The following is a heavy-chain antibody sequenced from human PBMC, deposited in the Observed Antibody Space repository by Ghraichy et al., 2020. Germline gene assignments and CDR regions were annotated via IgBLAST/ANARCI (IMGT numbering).Heavy chain of an antibody. CDR3: AKDRWVLGYSSSWYTEGFDY. J-gene: IGHJ4*02. CDR2: ISGSGNTT. D-gene: IGHD6-13*01. CDR1: RFTFSSYA. Sequence: LSLTCAASRFTFSSYAMSWVRQAPGKGLEWVSGISGSGNTTYYADSVKGRFTISRDNSRNTLYLQMNSLTAEDTAMYYCAKDRWVLGYSSSWYTEGFDYWGQGTLVTVSS. V-gene: IGHV3-23*01.